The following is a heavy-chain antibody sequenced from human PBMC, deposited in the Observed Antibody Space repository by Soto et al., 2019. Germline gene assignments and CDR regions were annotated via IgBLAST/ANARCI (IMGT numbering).Heavy chain of an antibody. V-gene: IGHV3-30*18. CDR1: GFTFSSYG. CDR3: AKDRAAVGDIVVVPAAESNITMVRGVYY. J-gene: IGHJ4*02. Sequence: GGSLRLSCAASGFTFSSYGMHWARQAQGKGLEWVAVISYDGSNKYYADPEKGRFTNSRDNSKNKLYLQMNSLRAEDTAVYYCAKDRAAVGDIVVVPAAESNITMVRGVYYWGQGTLVTVSS. CDR2: ISYDGSNK. D-gene: IGHD2-2*01.